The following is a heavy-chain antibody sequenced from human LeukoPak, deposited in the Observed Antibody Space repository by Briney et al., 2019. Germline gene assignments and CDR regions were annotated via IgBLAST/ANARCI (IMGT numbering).Heavy chain of an antibody. Sequence: GGSLRLSCAASGFTFSSYGMHWFRQAPGKGLEWVAVIWYDGSNKYYADSVKGRFTISRDNSKNTLYLQMNSLRADDTAVYYCARERLAGADYYDSSGYWTYWGQGTLVTVSS. V-gene: IGHV3-33*01. CDR2: IWYDGSNK. D-gene: IGHD3-22*01. CDR1: GFTFSSYG. CDR3: ARERLAGADYYDSSGYWTY. J-gene: IGHJ4*02.